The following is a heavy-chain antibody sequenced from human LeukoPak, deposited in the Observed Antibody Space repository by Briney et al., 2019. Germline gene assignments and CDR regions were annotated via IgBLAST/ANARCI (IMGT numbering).Heavy chain of an antibody. CDR3: AREESITMVRGVINFDY. CDR1: GYTFTSFA. V-gene: IGHV7-4-1*02. Sequence: ASVKVSCKASGYTFTSFAMNWVRQAPGQGLEWIGWINTNTGNPTYAQGFTGRFVFSLDTSVSTAYLQISSLKAEDTAVYYCAREESITMVRGVINFDYWGQGTLVTVSS. J-gene: IGHJ4*02. D-gene: IGHD3-10*01. CDR2: INTNTGNP.